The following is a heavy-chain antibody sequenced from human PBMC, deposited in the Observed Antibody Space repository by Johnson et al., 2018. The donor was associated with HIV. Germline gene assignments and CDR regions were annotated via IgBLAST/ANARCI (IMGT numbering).Heavy chain of an antibody. Sequence: VQLVESGGGLVQSGGSLRLSCAASGITVNTNYMSWVRRAPGKGLEWVSVIFSVGNTYYADSVKGRFTISRDNSKNTLYLQMNSLRAEDTAVYYCACEEPYSAAAGIDAFDIWGQGTMVTVSS. J-gene: IGHJ3*02. D-gene: IGHD6-13*01. CDR2: IFSVGNT. CDR1: GITVNTNY. CDR3: ACEEPYSAAAGIDAFDI. V-gene: IGHV3-66*01.